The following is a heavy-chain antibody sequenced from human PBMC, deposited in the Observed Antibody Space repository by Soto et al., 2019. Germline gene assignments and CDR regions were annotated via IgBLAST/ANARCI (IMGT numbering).Heavy chain of an antibody. CDR3: VKGGSHWFDP. D-gene: IGHD3-10*01. Sequence: PSETLSLTCSVSGVSVTRDTSYWSWVRQPPGKGLEWIGYISFSGSTKYIPSLEGRVTISVDTSKNQLSLKLYSVTAADTALYYCVKGGSHWFDPWGQGALVTVSS. V-gene: IGHV4-61*01. CDR1: GVSVTRDTSY. J-gene: IGHJ5*02. CDR2: ISFSGST.